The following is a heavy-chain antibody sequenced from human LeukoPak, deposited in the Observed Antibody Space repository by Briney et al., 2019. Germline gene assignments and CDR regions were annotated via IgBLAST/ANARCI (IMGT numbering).Heavy chain of an antibody. CDR3: ARDSYVADY. Sequence: PGRSLRLSCAASGFTFSNYAMHWVRQAPDKGLEWVAVISYDGSNKYYADAVKGRFTISRDNSKNTLYLQMNRLRAEDTAVYYCARDSYVADYWGQGTLVTVSS. V-gene: IGHV3-30*04. CDR1: GFTFSNYA. CDR2: ISYDGSNK. D-gene: IGHD3-16*01. J-gene: IGHJ4*02.